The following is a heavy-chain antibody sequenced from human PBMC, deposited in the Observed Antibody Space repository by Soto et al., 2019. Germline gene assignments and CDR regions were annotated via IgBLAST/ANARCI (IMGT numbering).Heavy chain of an antibody. CDR2: LSYLGTT. J-gene: IGHJ4*02. CDR1: NDSIRSGTYY. V-gene: IGHV4-39*01. CDR3: ATGRSDSGCYEEHF. D-gene: IGHD6-19*01. Sequence: QLHLQESGPGLVKPSETLSLTCTVSNDSIRSGTYYWAGIRQPPGRGLEWMGSLSYLGTTDYNPSLKSRVTISKDASKNQFSLELTSVTAADTAVYYCATGRSDSGCYEEHFWGRGTLVTVSS.